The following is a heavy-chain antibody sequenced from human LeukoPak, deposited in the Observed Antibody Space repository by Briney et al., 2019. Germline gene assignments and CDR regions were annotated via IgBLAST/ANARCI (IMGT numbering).Heavy chain of an antibody. CDR2: ISSSSSYI. Sequence: GGSLRLSCAASGFTFSSYSMNWVRQAPGKGLEWVSSISSSSSYIYYADSVKGRFTISRDNAKNSLYLQMNSLRAEDTAVHYCARYSSSWAYYFDYWGQGTLVTVSS. CDR3: ARYSSSWAYYFDY. CDR1: GFTFSSYS. V-gene: IGHV3-21*01. D-gene: IGHD6-13*01. J-gene: IGHJ4*02.